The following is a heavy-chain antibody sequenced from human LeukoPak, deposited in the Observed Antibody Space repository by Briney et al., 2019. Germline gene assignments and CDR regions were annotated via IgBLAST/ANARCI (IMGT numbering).Heavy chain of an antibody. J-gene: IGHJ6*02. CDR2: ISYDGSNK. Sequence: GRSLRLSCAASGFTFSSYGMHWVRQAPGKGLEWVAVISYDGSNKYYADSVKGRFTISRDNSKNTLYLQMNSLRAEDTAVYYCAKDLRGVGSSWYGMNVWGQGTTVTVSS. CDR1: GFTFSSYG. CDR3: AKDLRGVGSSWYGMNV. D-gene: IGHD6-13*01. V-gene: IGHV3-30*18.